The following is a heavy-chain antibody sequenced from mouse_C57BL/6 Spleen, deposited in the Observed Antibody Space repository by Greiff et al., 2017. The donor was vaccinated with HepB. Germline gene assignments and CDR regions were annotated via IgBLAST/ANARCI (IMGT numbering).Heavy chain of an antibody. J-gene: IGHJ4*01. CDR1: GYTFTSYW. Sequence: VQLQQSGAELVKPGASVKLSCKASGYTFTSYWMHWVKQRPGQGLEWIGMIHPNSGSTNYNEKFKSKATLTVDKSSSTAYMQLSSLTSEDSAVYYCAGSYYYGSSWNAMDYWGQGTSVTVSS. CDR2: IHPNSGST. CDR3: AGSYYYGSSWNAMDY. D-gene: IGHD1-1*01. V-gene: IGHV1-64*01.